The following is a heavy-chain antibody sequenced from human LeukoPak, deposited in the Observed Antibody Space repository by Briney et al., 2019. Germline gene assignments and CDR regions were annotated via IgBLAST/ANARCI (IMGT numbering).Heavy chain of an antibody. Sequence: PGGSLRLSCAASGFTFSSYSMNWVRQAPGKGLEWVSSISSSSSYIYYADSVKGRFTISRDNAKNSLYLQMNSLRAEDTAVYYCARLVLAAAGRNPFDYWGQGTLVTVSS. D-gene: IGHD6-13*01. CDR1: GFTFSSYS. CDR3: ARLVLAAAGRNPFDY. J-gene: IGHJ4*02. V-gene: IGHV3-21*01. CDR2: ISSSSSYI.